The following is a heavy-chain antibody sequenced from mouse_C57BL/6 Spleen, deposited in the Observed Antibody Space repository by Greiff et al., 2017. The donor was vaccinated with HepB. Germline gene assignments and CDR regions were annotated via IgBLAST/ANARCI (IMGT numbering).Heavy chain of an antibody. D-gene: IGHD3-2*02. CDR2: IYPSDSET. Sequence: QVHVKQPGAELVRPGSSVKLSCKASGYTFTSYWMDWVKQRPGQGLEWIGNIYPSDSETHYNQKFKDKATLTVDKSSSTAYMQLSSLTSEDSAVYYCARPETAQARGFAYWGQGTLVTVSA. J-gene: IGHJ3*01. CDR3: ARPETAQARGFAY. V-gene: IGHV1-61*01. CDR1: GYTFTSYW.